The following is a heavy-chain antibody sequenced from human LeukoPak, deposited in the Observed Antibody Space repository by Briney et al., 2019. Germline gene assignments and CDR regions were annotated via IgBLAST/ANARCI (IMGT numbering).Heavy chain of an antibody. J-gene: IGHJ5*02. Sequence: GASVKVSCKTSGYTFTAYYIHWVRQAPGQGLEWMGWMNPVSGGTNYAQRFQGRATMTRDSSISTAYMQLSSLRSDDTADTAVYYCARGVGSSWFDPWGQGTLLTVSS. CDR3: ARGVGSSWFDP. CDR2: MNPVSGGT. D-gene: IGHD2-15*01. V-gene: IGHV1-2*02. CDR1: GYTFTAYY.